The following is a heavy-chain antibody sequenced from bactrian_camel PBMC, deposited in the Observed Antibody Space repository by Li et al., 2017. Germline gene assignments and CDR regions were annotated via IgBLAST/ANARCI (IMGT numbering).Heavy chain of an antibody. V-gene: IGHV3S55*01. CDR3: AAAYRPGYCSGSAFAALDGQPSDFGY. J-gene: IGHJ6*01. CDR2: IESDGST. CDR1: GDTIGRYC. Sequence: VQLVESGGGSVQVGGSLRLSCVASGDTIGRYCMGWFRQIPDKEREGVAGIESDGSTSYADSVKGRFTISQDSAKNILYLQMENLKPEDTAMYYCAAAYRPGYCSGSAFAALDGQPSDFGYWGQGTQVTVS. D-gene: IGHD3*01.